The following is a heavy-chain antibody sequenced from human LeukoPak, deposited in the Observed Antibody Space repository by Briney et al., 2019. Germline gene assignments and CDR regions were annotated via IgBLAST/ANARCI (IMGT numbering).Heavy chain of an antibody. V-gene: IGHV3-7*01. CDR3: ARLKSEWQGDYFDY. D-gene: IGHD3-3*01. CDR2: INQDGSKS. J-gene: IGHJ4*02. Sequence: PGGSLRLSCAASGLTYNSYWMSWARQAPGKGLQWVAHINQDGSKSNYVDSVKGRFTISRDNAKNSLYLQMSSLRAEDTAVYYCARLKSEWQGDYFDYWGQGTLVTVSS. CDR1: GLTYNSYW.